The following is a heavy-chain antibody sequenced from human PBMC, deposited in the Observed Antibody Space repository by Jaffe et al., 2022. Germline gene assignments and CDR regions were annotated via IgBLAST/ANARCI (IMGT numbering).Heavy chain of an antibody. J-gene: IGHJ5*02. CDR3: AREGSSSWYELLGSWFDP. CDR2: INPSGGST. D-gene: IGHD6-13*01. Sequence: QVQLVQSGAEVKKPGASVKVSCKASGYTFTSYYMHWVRQAPGQGLEWMGIINPSGGSTSYAQKFQGRVTMTRDTSTSTVYMELSSLRSEDTAVYYCAREGSSSWYELLGSWFDPWGQGTLVTVSS. CDR1: GYTFTSYY. V-gene: IGHV1-46*01.